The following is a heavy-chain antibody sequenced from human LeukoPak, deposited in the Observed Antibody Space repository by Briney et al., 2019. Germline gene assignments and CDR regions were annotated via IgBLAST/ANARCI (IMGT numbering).Heavy chain of an antibody. CDR3: ARDGGGYRFYNWFDP. CDR1: GFTFSSDA. J-gene: IGHJ5*02. CDR2: ISSSSSYI. V-gene: IGHV3-21*01. Sequence: SGGSLRLSCAASGFTFSSDAMSWVRQAPGKGLEWVSFISSSSSYIHYADSVKGRFTVSRDNAKNSLYLQMNSLRAEDTAVYYCARDGGGYRFYNWFDPWGQGTLVTVSS. D-gene: IGHD5-12*01.